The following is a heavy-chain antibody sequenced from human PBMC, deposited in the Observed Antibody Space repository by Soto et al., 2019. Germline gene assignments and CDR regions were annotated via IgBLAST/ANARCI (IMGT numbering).Heavy chain of an antibody. CDR1: GFTFSSYG. CDR3: ARWGIAAGDY. D-gene: IGHD6-13*01. CDR2: IWSDGGNK. J-gene: IGHJ4*02. V-gene: IGHV3-33*01. Sequence: QVQLVESGGGVVQPGRSLRLSCAASGFTFSSYGMHWVRQAPGKGLEWVAVIWSDGGNKYYADSVKGRFTISRDNSKNKLYLQMTSRRAEDTAVYYCARWGIAAGDYWGQGTLVTVSS.